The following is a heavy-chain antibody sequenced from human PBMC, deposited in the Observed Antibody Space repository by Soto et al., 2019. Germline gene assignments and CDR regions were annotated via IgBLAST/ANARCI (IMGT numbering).Heavy chain of an antibody. V-gene: IGHV3-48*02. CDR2: ISSSSSTI. CDR1: GFTFSSYS. D-gene: IGHD5-12*01. CDR3: ARVDGYNWLPY. Sequence: EVQLVESGGGLVQPGGSLRLSCAASGFTFSSYSMNWVRQAPGKGLEWVSYISSSSSTIYYADSVKGRFTISRDNAKNSLYLQMTSLRDEDTAVYYCARVDGYNWLPYWGQGTLVTVSS. J-gene: IGHJ4*02.